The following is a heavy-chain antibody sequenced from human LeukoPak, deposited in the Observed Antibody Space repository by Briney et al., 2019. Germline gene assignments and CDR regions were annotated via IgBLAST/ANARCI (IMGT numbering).Heavy chain of an antibody. Sequence: SETLSLTCTVSGGSISSSSYYWGWIRQPPGKGLEWIGRIYTSGSTNYNPSLKSRVTMSVDTSKNQFSLKLSSVTAADTAVYYCARSGYSYAFDYWGQGTLVTVSS. V-gene: IGHV4-39*07. CDR2: IYTSGST. D-gene: IGHD5-18*01. CDR3: ARSGYSYAFDY. J-gene: IGHJ4*02. CDR1: GGSISSSSYY.